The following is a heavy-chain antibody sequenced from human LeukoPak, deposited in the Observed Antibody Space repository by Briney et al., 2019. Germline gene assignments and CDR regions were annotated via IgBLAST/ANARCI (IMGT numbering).Heavy chain of an antibody. J-gene: IGHJ3*02. CDR3: ATSERLVTRGAFDI. CDR1: GGSISSYY. Sequence: SETLSLTCTVSGGSISSYYWSWIRQPRGKGLEWIGYIYYSGSTNYNPSLKSRVTISVDTSKNQFSLKLSSVTAADTAVYYCATSERLVTRGAFDIWGQGTMVTASS. V-gene: IGHV4-59*01. D-gene: IGHD2-21*02. CDR2: IYYSGST.